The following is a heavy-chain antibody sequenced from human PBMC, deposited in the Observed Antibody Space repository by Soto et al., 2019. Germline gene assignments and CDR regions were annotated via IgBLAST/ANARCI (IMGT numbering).Heavy chain of an antibody. Sequence: QVQVMQSGAEVKKPGDSVKVSCKTSGYIFSDYGINWVRQAPGQGLEWMGWISGYSGNANFAQKFQGSVTMTTDKATRTAYMELRRLRSDDTAVYYCAKRTSGTTWGESDYWGQGTLGTVSS. CDR1: GYIFSDYG. CDR3: AKRTSGTTWGESDY. D-gene: IGHD4-17*01. CDR2: ISGYSGNA. J-gene: IGHJ4*02. V-gene: IGHV1-18*04.